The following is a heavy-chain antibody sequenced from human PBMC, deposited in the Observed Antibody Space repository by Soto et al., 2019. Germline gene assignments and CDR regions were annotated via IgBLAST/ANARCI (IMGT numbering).Heavy chain of an antibody. CDR3: ARPLTTVWEFLINDC. CDR2: ISSSSSYT. CDR1: GFTFSDYY. J-gene: IGHJ4*02. D-gene: IGHD4-17*01. V-gene: IGHV3-11*03. Sequence: PGGSLRLSCAASGFTFSDYYMSWIRQAPGKGLEWISYISSSSSYTNYADSVKGRFTISRDNAKNSLYLQMNSLRAEDTAIYYCARPLTTVWEFLINDCWGQGTQVTVSS.